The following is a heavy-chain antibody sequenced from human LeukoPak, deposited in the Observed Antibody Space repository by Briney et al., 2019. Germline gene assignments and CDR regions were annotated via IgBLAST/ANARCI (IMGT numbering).Heavy chain of an antibody. CDR2: IKEDGSDK. J-gene: IGHJ4*02. CDR1: GFSFSSVY. V-gene: IGHV3-7*01. Sequence: PGGSLRLSCEASGFSFSSVYMTWIRQAPGKGLEWVANIKEDGSDKYYVDSVKGRFTVSRDNAKNSLYLQMNSLRVDDTAVYYCVRTGRTPPDHWGQGTLVTVSS. CDR3: VRTGRTPPDH. D-gene: IGHD1-14*01.